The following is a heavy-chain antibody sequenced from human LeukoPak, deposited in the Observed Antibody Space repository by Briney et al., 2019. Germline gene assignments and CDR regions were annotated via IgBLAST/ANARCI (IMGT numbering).Heavy chain of an antibody. Sequence: PGGSLRLSCAASGFTFTGYWMHWVRQPPGKGLVWVSRITGDGSSTTYADSVKGRFTISRDNAKNTLYLQMISLRAEDTAVYYCARDTGWYFDPWGRGTLVTVSS. CDR2: ITGDGSST. D-gene: IGHD4-17*01. J-gene: IGHJ2*01. CDR1: GFTFTGYW. CDR3: ARDTGWYFDP. V-gene: IGHV3-74*01.